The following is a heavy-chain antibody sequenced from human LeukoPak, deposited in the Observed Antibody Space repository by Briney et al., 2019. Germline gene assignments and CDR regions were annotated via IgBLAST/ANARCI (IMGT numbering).Heavy chain of an antibody. CDR1: GGSISSSSYY. J-gene: IGHJ6*03. CDR3: ARGGSYFHYYYYMDV. Sequence: SETLSLTCTVSGGSISSSSYYWGWIRQPPGKGLEWIGSIYYSGSTYYNPSLKSRVTISVDTSKNQFSLKLSSVTAADTAVYYCARGGSYFHYYYYMDVWGKGTTVTVSS. D-gene: IGHD1-26*01. CDR2: IYYSGST. V-gene: IGHV4-39*01.